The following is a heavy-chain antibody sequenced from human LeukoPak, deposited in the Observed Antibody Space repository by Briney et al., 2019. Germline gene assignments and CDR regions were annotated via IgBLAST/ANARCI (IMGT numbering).Heavy chain of an antibody. J-gene: IGHJ4*02. V-gene: IGHV3-74*01. D-gene: IGHD6-19*01. CDR1: GFTFSNYW. CDR3: AREGYSSAYVAY. Sequence: QPGGSLRLSCAASGFTFSNYWMHWARQTPGKGLVWVSRINSDGSNTNYADSVKGRFTISRDNAKNTLYLQMNSLRADDTAVYYCAREGYSSAYVAYWGQGTLVTVSS. CDR2: INSDGSNT.